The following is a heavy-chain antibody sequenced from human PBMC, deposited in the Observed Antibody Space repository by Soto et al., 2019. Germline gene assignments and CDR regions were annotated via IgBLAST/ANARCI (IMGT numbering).Heavy chain of an antibody. D-gene: IGHD3-3*01. Sequence: SETLSLTCAVYGGSFSGYYWSWIRQPPGKGLEWIGEINHSGSTNYNPSLKSRVTISVDTSKNQFSLKLSSVTAADTAVYYCARGNDFWSGYYIPRGAFDIWGQGTMVTVSS. V-gene: IGHV4-34*01. CDR3: ARGNDFWSGYYIPRGAFDI. J-gene: IGHJ3*02. CDR1: GGSFSGYY. CDR2: INHSGST.